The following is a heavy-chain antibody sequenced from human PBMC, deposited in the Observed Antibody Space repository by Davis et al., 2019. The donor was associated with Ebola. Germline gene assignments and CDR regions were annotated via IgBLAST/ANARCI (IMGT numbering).Heavy chain of an antibody. V-gene: IGHV3-11*01. D-gene: IGHD5-12*01. CDR2: ISPTGLTI. CDR3: ARDESTLLVATEPLDF. J-gene: IGHJ4*02. CDR1: GFTFSDYY. Sequence: PGGSLRLPCEASGFTFSDYYMSWIRQAPGKGLEWLSYISPTGLTISYADSVKGRFTISRDNAKNSVYLQMDSLRAEDTAVYYCARDESTLLVATEPLDFWGQGTLVTVS.